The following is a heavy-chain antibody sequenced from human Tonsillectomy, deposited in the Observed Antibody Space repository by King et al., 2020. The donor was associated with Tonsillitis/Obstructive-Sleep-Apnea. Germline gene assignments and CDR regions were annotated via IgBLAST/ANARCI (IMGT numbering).Heavy chain of an antibody. CDR1: GGTFSSYG. V-gene: IGHV1-69*09. CDR2: IIPLLDMT. D-gene: IGHD6-6*01. CDR3: ARDLGSSHLDY. Sequence: VQLVQSGAEVKKPGSSVKVSCKASGGTFSSYGISWVRQAPGQGLEWMGGIIPLLDMTNYAQKFQGSVAITADKSTSTVYMELRSLRSDDTAVYYCARDLGSSHLDYWGQGTLVTVSS. J-gene: IGHJ4*02.